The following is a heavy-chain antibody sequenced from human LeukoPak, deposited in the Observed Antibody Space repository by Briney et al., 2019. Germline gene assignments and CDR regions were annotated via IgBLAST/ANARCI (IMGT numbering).Heavy chain of an antibody. CDR1: GFTFSSYW. J-gene: IGHJ4*02. Sequence: GGSLRLSCAASGFTFSSYWMHWVRQAPGKGLEWVSAISGSGGSTYYADSVKGRFTISRDNSKNTLYLQMNSLRAEDTAVYYCAKDYYDYVWGSHGDYWGQGTLVTVSS. D-gene: IGHD3-16*01. V-gene: IGHV3-23*01. CDR2: ISGSGGST. CDR3: AKDYYDYVWGSHGDY.